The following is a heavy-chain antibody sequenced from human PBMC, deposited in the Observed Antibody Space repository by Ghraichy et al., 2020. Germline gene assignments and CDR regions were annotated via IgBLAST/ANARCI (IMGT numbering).Heavy chain of an antibody. J-gene: IGHJ4*02. CDR3: ARGSSGGSPDY. CDR1: GFIFSIYN. Sequence: GGSLRLSCAASGFIFSIYNMNWVRQAPGKGLEWVSSITSSSDYIYYADSVKGRFTISRDNAKNSLYLQMNSLRAEDTAVYYCARGSSGGSPDYWGQGTLVTVSS. D-gene: IGHD2-15*01. CDR2: ITSSSDYI. V-gene: IGHV3-21*01.